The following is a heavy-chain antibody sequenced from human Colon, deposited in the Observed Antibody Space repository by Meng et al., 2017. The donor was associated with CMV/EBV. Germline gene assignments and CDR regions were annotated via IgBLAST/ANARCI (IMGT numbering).Heavy chain of an antibody. D-gene: IGHD2-2*01. V-gene: IGHV4-39*07. CDR3: ARNIVVGGWFDP. J-gene: IGHJ5*02. CDR2: IYHSGVT. Sequence: SETLSLTCTVPDGPVSSSSFYWAWIRQPPGKGLEWIGNIYHSGVTYYTPSLKSRVTMSLDSSKNQVFLKLNSVTAADTAIYFCARNIVVGGWFDPWGQGTLVTVSS. CDR1: DGPVSSSSFY.